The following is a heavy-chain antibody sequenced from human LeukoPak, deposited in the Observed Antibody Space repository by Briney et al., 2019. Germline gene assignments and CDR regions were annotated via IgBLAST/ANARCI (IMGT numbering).Heavy chain of an antibody. Sequence: GGSLRLSCAASGFTLSDYWMSWVRQAPGKGLEWVANIDQDESDENYVDSVKGRFTISRDDAKNLLYLQMSSLRAEDTAVYYCARDRQKRGGDQPYYFDYWGQGTLVTVSS. V-gene: IGHV3-7*01. J-gene: IGHJ4*02. CDR2: IDQDESDE. CDR1: GFTLSDYW. CDR3: ARDRQKRGGDQPYYFDY. D-gene: IGHD2-21*02.